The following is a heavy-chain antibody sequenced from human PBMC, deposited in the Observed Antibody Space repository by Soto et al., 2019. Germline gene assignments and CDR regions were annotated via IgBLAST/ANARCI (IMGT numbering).Heavy chain of an antibody. CDR3: AHPRGYGVFDAYDI. CDR2: LTPSGGET. Sequence: PGGSLRLSCVASGFTFSTYAMSWVRQAPGKGLEWVSALTPSGGETYYADSVKGRFTISRDNSMNALYLQMSSLRIEDTAVRYCAHPRGYGVFDAYDIWGQGTMVTVSS. D-gene: IGHD4-17*01. J-gene: IGHJ3*02. CDR1: GFTFSTYA. V-gene: IGHV3-23*01.